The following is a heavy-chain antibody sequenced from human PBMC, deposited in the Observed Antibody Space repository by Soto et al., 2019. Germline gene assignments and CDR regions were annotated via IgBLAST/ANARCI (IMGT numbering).Heavy chain of an antibody. D-gene: IGHD1-1*01. J-gene: IGHJ1*01. CDR1: GGTFSGYA. Sequence: QAQLMQSGAEVKEPGSSVKVSCQASGGTFSGYAISWVRQAPGQGLEWLGGIIPIFGITNYAQKFQNRLTIAADESSATVYMDLRRLTSEDSAIYYCARAPRSSTGTTSSEDFQHWGQGTLVSVS. CDR3: ARAPRSSTGTTSSEDFQH. CDR2: IIPIFGIT. V-gene: IGHV1-69*01.